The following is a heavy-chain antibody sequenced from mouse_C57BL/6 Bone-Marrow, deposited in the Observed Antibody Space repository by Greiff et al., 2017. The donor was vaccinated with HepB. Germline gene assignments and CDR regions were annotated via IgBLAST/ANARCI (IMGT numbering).Heavy chain of an antibody. CDR1: GYTFTSYW. CDR2: IYPSDSEN. J-gene: IGHJ2*01. CDR3: ARGDYYGSSVDS. V-gene: IGHV1-61*01. D-gene: IGHD1-1*01. Sequence: QVQLQQPGAELVRPGSSVKLSCKASGYTFTSYWMEWVKQRPGQGLEWIGNIYPSDSENHYKQKFKDKATLTVDKSSSTAYMKLSSLTSEDSAVYYGARGDYYGSSVDSWGPGTTLTVSS.